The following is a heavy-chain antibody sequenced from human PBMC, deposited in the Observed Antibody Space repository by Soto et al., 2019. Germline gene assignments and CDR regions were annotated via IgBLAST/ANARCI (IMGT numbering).Heavy chain of an antibody. Sequence: QVQLVQSGAEVKKPGASVKVSCKASGYTFSSYAMNWVRQAPGQRLEWMGWINGGNGNTKYSQQFQGRVTITRDTSASTAYMELSSLRSEDTAVYYCARGVSTVTPNWFDPWGQGTLVTVSS. J-gene: IGHJ5*02. V-gene: IGHV1-3*01. CDR3: ARGVSTVTPNWFDP. D-gene: IGHD4-17*01. CDR2: INGGNGNT. CDR1: GYTFSSYA.